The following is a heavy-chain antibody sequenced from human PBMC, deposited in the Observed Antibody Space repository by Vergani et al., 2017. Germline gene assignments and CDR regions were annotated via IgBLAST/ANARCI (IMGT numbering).Heavy chain of an antibody. CDR2: IGTAGDT. CDR3: ARRDSSSPALDY. V-gene: IGHV3-13*01. Sequence: EQLVESGGGLVKPGGSLRLSCAASGFTFSTYDMHWVRQATGKGLEWVSAIGTAGDTYYPGSVKGRFTISRENAKNSLYLQMNGLRAGDTAVYYCARRDSSSPALDYWGQGTLVTVSS. D-gene: IGHD6-6*01. J-gene: IGHJ4*02. CDR1: GFTFSTYD.